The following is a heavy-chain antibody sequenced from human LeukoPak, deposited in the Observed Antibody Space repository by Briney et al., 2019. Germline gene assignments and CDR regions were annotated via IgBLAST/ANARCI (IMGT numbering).Heavy chain of an antibody. CDR1: GDTFNRYA. CDR2: IIPILDIA. Sequence: SVKVSCKGSGDTFNRYAISWVRQAPGQGLEWMGRIIPILDIANYARKFQDRVTITADKFTDTAYMELSSLRSEDTAVYYCARAGLDGDNWLDSDRWGQGTLVTVSS. CDR3: ARAGLDGDNWLDSDR. D-gene: IGHD5-24*01. V-gene: IGHV1-69*04. J-gene: IGHJ4*02.